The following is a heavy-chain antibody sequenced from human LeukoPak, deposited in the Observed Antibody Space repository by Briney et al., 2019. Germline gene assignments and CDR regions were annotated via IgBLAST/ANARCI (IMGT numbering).Heavy chain of an antibody. CDR2: IRHDGSNK. D-gene: IGHD2-21*01. Sequence: GGSLRLSCAASGFTFSSYGMHWVRQAPGKGLEWVAFIRHDGSNKYYADSVKGRFTISRDNSKNTLYLQMNSLRAEDTAVYYCAKDLPLYCGGDCYTNAIDYWGQGTLVTVSS. J-gene: IGHJ4*02. CDR1: GFTFSSYG. V-gene: IGHV3-30*02. CDR3: AKDLPLYCGGDCYTNAIDY.